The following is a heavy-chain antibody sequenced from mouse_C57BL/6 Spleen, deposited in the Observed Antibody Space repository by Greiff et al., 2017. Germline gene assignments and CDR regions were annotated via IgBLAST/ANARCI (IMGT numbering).Heavy chain of an antibody. CDR3: ARGGNWDAYAMDY. CDR1: GYSITSGYY. Sequence: DVKLVESGPGLVKPSQSLSLTCSVTGYSITSGYYWNWIRQFPGNKLEWMGYISYDGSNNYNPSLKNRISLTRDTAKNQFFLKLNSVTTEDTATYYCARGGNWDAYAMDYWGQGTSVTVSS. CDR2: ISYDGSN. J-gene: IGHJ4*01. V-gene: IGHV3-6*01. D-gene: IGHD4-1*01.